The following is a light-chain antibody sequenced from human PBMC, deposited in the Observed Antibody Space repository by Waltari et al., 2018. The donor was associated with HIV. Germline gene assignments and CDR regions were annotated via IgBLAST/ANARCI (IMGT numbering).Light chain of an antibody. CDR3: AVWDDSLNGVV. CDR2: SND. J-gene: IGLJ2*01. Sequence: QSVLTQPPSASATPGHGVGISCSGSRSNIGTTPVNWHQHPPGTAPKLLIYSNDQRPSGVPDRISGSKSGTSASLAISGLQSEDEADYYCAVWDDSLNGVVFGGGTKLTVL. V-gene: IGLV1-44*01. CDR1: RSNIGTTP.